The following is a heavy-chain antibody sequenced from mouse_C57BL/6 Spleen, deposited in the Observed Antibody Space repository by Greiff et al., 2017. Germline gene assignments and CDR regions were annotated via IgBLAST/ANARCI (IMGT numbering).Heavy chain of an antibody. J-gene: IGHJ2*01. CDR3: ARGDTAVANYFDG. CDR2: INPNNGGT. V-gene: IGHV1-18*01. Sequence: EVQLHQSGPELVKPGASVKISCKASGYTFTDYNMDWVKQSPGKSLEWIGDINPNNGGTIYNQKFKGKATLTVDKSSSTAYMKLRSLTSEDTAVYYCARGDTAVANYFDGWGEGTTLTVSS. CDR1: GYTFTDYN. D-gene: IGHD6-1*01.